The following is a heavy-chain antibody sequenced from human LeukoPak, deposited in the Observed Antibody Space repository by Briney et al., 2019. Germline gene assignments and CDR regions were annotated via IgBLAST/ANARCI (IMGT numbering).Heavy chain of an antibody. CDR2: INSDGSST. V-gene: IGHV3-74*01. Sequence: PGGSLRLSCAASGFTFSSYWMHWVRQAPGKGLVWVSRINSDGSSTSYADSVKGRFTISRDNAKNTLYLQINSLRAEDTAVYYCARDRIWFGELPDYWGQGTLVTVSS. J-gene: IGHJ4*02. CDR3: ARDRIWFGELPDY. CDR1: GFTFSSYW. D-gene: IGHD3-10*01.